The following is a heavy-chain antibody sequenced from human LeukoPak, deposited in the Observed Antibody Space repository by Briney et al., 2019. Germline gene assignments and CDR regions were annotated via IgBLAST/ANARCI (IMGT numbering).Heavy chain of an antibody. J-gene: IGHJ5*02. Sequence: ASVKVSCKASGYTFTGYYMHWVRQAPGQGLEWMGWINPNSGGTNYAQKFQGRVTMTRDTSISTAYMELSRLRSDDTAVYYCARGRELLWFGELRSWFDPWGQGTLVTVSS. D-gene: IGHD3-10*01. CDR3: ARGRELLWFGELRSWFDP. V-gene: IGHV1-2*02. CDR2: INPNSGGT. CDR1: GYTFTGYY.